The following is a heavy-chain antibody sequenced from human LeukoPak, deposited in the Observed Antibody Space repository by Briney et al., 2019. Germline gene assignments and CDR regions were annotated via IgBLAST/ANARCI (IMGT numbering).Heavy chain of an antibody. CDR1: GFTVSTNY. D-gene: IGHD2-8*01. CDR3: AKDTSIGKYCTNGVCSPFDY. J-gene: IGHJ4*02. V-gene: IGHV3-53*01. Sequence: PGGSLRLSCAASGFTVSTNYMSWVRQAPGKGLEWVSVIYSGDNTYYADSVKGRFTISRDNSKNTLYLQMNSLRPEDTAVYYCAKDTSIGKYCTNGVCSPFDYWGQGTLVTVSS. CDR2: IYSGDNT.